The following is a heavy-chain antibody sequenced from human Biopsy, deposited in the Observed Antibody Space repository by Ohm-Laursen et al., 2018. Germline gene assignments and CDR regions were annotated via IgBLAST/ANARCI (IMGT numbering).Heavy chain of an antibody. CDR3: ARATNSTGWPYYYFYGMDV. Sequence: SDTLSFTCTVSGGSIRSDYWSWIRQTPGKGLEWLGHIYYSGSTNYNPSLKSQVSISVDTSKNQFSLRLNSVTAADTAVYYCARATNSTGWPYYYFYGMDVWGQGTTVTVSS. J-gene: IGHJ6*02. D-gene: IGHD2/OR15-2a*01. CDR1: GGSIRSDY. V-gene: IGHV4-59*07. CDR2: IYYSGST.